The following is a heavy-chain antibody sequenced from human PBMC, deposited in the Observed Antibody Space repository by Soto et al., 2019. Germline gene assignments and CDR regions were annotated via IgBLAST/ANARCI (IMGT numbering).Heavy chain of an antibody. Sequence: QVQLQESGPGLVKPSETLSLTCTVSGGSISSYYWSWIRQPPGKGLECIGYIYYSWSTNYNPSLKTRLTMSVDSFKIQFFLKTLSVTAAYMAVYYCGRVVRDYRALMYYFGMDVRGEGTT. CDR3: GRVVRDYRALMYYFGMDV. D-gene: IGHD4-17*01. CDR1: GGSISSYY. V-gene: IGHV4-59*01. CDR2: IYYSWST. J-gene: IGHJ6*01.